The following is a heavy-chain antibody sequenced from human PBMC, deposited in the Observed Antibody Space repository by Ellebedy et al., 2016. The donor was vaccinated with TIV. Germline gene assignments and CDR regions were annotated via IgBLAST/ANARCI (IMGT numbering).Heavy chain of an antibody. CDR3: ARDKVGRSYGSGSYTDH. V-gene: IGHV3-30*03. CDR2: ISDDGRKD. D-gene: IGHD3-10*01. CDR1: GFTYNQYG. Sequence: GESLKISCSASGFTYNQYGMHWVRQAPGKGLEWVAVISDDGRKDYYSESAKGRFTISRDNSKNTLLLLMNSLRSEDTAMYYCARDKVGRSYGSGSYTDHWGQGTLVVVSS. J-gene: IGHJ4*02.